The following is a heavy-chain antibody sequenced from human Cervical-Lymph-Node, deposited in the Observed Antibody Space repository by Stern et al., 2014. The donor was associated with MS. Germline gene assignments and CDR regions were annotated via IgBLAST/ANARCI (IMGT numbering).Heavy chain of an antibody. CDR1: GYDFTGFY. V-gene: IGHV1-46*03. J-gene: IGHJ4*02. Sequence: QDQLVQSGAEVKKPGASVKVSCKASGYDFTGFYLHWVRQAPGQGLEWMGLINPTGGKTTYAQRFQGRVTMTVDTSTSTVYMDLSSLRSDDTAVYYCARATGGVTGYWGQGTLVTVSS. D-gene: IGHD3-16*01. CDR3: ARATGGVTGY. CDR2: INPTGGKT.